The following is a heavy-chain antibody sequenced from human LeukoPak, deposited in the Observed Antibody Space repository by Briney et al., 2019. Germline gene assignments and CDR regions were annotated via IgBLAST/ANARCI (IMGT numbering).Heavy chain of an antibody. J-gene: IGHJ5*01. D-gene: IGHD3-16*01. V-gene: IGHV4-59*08. Sequence: SETLSLTCSVSGGSITRYYWSWIRQTPGKGLEWIGYIRYTGTTNYNPPLKSRVTISADTSKNQFSLSLTSVTAADTAVYYCARYYDDSPAYNLPGFDSWGQGTLVTVSS. CDR3: ARYYDDSPAYNLPGFDS. CDR2: IRYTGTT. CDR1: GGSITRYY.